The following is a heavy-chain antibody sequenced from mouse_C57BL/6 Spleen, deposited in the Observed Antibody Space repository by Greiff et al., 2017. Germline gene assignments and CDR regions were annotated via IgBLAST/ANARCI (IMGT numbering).Heavy chain of an antibody. Sequence: QVKLQQPGAELVKPGASVKLSCKASGYTFTSYWMHWVKQRPGQGLEWIGMIHPNSGSTNYNEKFKSKATLTVDKSSSTAYMQLSSLTSEDSAVYYCARLTGTSWFAYWGQGTLVTVSA. V-gene: IGHV1-64*01. CDR2: IHPNSGST. CDR1: GYTFTSYW. D-gene: IGHD4-1*01. J-gene: IGHJ3*01. CDR3: ARLTGTSWFAY.